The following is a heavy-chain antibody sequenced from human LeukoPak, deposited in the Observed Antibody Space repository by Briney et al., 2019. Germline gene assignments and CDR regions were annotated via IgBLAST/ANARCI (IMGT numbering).Heavy chain of an antibody. CDR1: GFTFSSYG. CDR2: IWYDGSNK. J-gene: IGHJ4*02. Sequence: GRSLRLSCAASGFTFSSYGMHWVRQAPGKGLEWVAVIWYDGSNKYYADSVKGRFTISRDNSKNTLYLQMNRLRAEYTAVYYCARDRSSSSGNLDYYFDYWGQGTLVTVSS. CDR3: ARDRSSSSGNLDYYFDY. D-gene: IGHD6-6*01. V-gene: IGHV3-33*01.